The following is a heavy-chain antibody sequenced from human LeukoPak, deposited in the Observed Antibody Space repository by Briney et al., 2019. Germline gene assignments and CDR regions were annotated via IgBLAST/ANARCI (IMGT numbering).Heavy chain of an antibody. Sequence: PGRSLRLSCAASGFTFSSYAMHWVRQAPGKGLEWVAVISYDGSNKYYADSVKGRFTISRDNSKNTLYLQMNSLRAEDTAVYYCAKEGWDAFDMWGQGTMVTVSS. CDR3: AKEGWDAFDM. D-gene: IGHD5-24*01. CDR1: GFTFSSYA. V-gene: IGHV3-30-3*01. CDR2: ISYDGSNK. J-gene: IGHJ3*02.